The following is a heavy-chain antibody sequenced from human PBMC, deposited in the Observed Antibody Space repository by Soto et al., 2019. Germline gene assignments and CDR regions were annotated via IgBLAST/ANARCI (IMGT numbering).Heavy chain of an antibody. CDR3: ARDIYINWYYPLDY. V-gene: IGHV1-69*13. CDR2: IIPIFGKA. J-gene: IGHJ4*02. D-gene: IGHD1-7*01. CDR1: GGTFRNYA. Sequence: GASVKVSCKASGGTFRNYAFSWVRQAPGQGLEWMGGIIPIFGKANYEQRFQGRLTITADESTSTAYMELNSLRSEDTAVYFCARDIYINWYYPLDYWGQGTLVTVSS.